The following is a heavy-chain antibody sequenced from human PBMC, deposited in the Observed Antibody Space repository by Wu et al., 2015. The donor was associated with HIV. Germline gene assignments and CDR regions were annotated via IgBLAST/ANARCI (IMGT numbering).Heavy chain of an antibody. CDR1: GGTFSSYA. CDR2: IIPIFGTA. V-gene: IGHV1-69*12. D-gene: IGHD3-3*01. Sequence: QVQLVQSGAEVKKPGSSVKVSCKASGGTFSSYAISWVRQAPGQGLEWMGGIIPIFGTANYAQKFQGRVTITADESTSTAYMELSSLRSEDTAVYYCARGGEMKDYDFWSGYWGFDYWGQGTLVTVSS. J-gene: IGHJ4*02. CDR3: ARGGEMKDYDFWSGYWGFDY.